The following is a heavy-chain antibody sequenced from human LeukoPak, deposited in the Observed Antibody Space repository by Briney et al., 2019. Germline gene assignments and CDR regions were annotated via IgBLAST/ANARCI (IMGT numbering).Heavy chain of an antibody. J-gene: IGHJ4*02. Sequence: GGSLRLSCAASGFTYSSYWMTWFRQAPGKGLEWVANIKQDGSEKYYVDSVKGRFTISRDNAKNAMYLQMDSLRAEDTAVYYCAGGSGWLSDCWGQGTLVTVSS. CDR2: IKQDGSEK. CDR3: AGGSGWLSDC. CDR1: GFTYSSYW. V-gene: IGHV3-7*01. D-gene: IGHD6-19*01.